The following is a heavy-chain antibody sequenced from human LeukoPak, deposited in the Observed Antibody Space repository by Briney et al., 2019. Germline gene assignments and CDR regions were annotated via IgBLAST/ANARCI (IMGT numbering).Heavy chain of an antibody. CDR2: INPSGGST. Sequence: ASVTVSCKASGYTFTSYYMHWVRQAPGQGLEWMGIINPSGGSTIYAQKFQGRVTMTEDTSTDTAYMELSSLRSEDTAVYYCAGLDSGYDFDYWGQGTLVTVSS. J-gene: IGHJ4*02. CDR1: GYTFTSYY. D-gene: IGHD5-12*01. V-gene: IGHV1-46*01. CDR3: AGLDSGYDFDY.